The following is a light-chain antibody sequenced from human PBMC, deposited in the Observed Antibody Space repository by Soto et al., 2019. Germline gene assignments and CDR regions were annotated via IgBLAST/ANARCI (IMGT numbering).Light chain of an antibody. CDR1: SGHSSYA. CDR2: LNSDGSH. J-gene: IGLJ2*01. V-gene: IGLV4-69*01. CDR3: QTWGTGIVV. Sequence: QPVLTQSPSASASLGASVKLTCTLSSGHSSYAIAWHQQQPEKGPPYLMTLNSDGSHSKGGGIPDRFSGSSSEAERYLTICGRQSEDEADYYGQTWGTGIVVFGGGTKLTVL.